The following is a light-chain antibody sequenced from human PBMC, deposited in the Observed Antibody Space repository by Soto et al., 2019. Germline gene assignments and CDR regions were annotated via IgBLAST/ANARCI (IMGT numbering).Light chain of an antibody. CDR3: QQLRMSPST. J-gene: IGKJ4*01. V-gene: IGKV1-9*01. Sequence: IQLTQSPSSLSASVGDRVTITCRASQDIAIYLAWYQQKPGEAPKLLIYAASTLYGGVPSRFRGSGSGTDFALTITRLQAEDFATYYCQQLRMSPSTFGGGTKVEIK. CDR2: AAS. CDR1: QDIAIY.